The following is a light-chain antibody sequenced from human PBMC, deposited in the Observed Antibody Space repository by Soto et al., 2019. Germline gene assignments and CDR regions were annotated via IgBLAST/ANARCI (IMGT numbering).Light chain of an antibody. Sequence: EIVLTQSPGTLSLSPGERATLSCRASQSVSSSYLAWYQQTPGQAPRLLIYGASSRATGIPDRFCGSGSGTDFTLTISRLEPEDFAVYYCQQYGSSPFTFGPGTKVDIK. V-gene: IGKV3-20*01. CDR1: QSVSSSY. CDR2: GAS. J-gene: IGKJ3*01. CDR3: QQYGSSPFT.